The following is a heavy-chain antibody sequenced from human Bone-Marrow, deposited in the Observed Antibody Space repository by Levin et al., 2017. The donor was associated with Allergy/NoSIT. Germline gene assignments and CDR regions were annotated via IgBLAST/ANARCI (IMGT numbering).Heavy chain of an antibody. Sequence: GGSLRLSCAASGFSFSRHAMHWVRQAPGKGLEWVAFILYDGRNKYYADSVKGRFTISRDNSKNTLYLQMNSLRAEDTAVYYCARDHGEWGLLLSAFDIWGQGTMVTVSS. D-gene: IGHD1-26*01. CDR2: ILYDGRNK. J-gene: IGHJ3*02. V-gene: IGHV3-30*04. CDR3: ARDHGEWGLLLSAFDI. CDR1: GFSFSRHA.